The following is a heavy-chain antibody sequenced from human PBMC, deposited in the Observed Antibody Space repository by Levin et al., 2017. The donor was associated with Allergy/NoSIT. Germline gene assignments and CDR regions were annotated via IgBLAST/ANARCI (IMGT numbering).Heavy chain of an antibody. CDR1: GYSFTSYW. CDR3: ARAKSGYDYDLDY. Sequence: KVSCKGSGYSFTSYWIGWVRQMPGKGLEWMGIIYPGDSDTRYSPSFQGQVTISADKSISTAYLQWSSLKASDTAMYYCARAKSGYDYDLDYWGQGTLVTVSS. J-gene: IGHJ4*02. D-gene: IGHD5-12*01. CDR2: IYPGDSDT. V-gene: IGHV5-51*01.